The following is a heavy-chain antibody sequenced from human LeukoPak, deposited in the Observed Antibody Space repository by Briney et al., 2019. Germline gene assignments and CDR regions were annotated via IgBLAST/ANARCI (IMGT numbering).Heavy chain of an antibody. CDR3: ARVYGSGSPWMNFDP. Sequence: ASVKVSCKASGYTLTGYYMQWVRQAPGQGLEWMGWINPNSGGTNYAQNFQGRVTMTRDTPISTAYMELRGLISDDTAVYYCARVYGSGSPWMNFDPWGQGTLVTVSS. V-gene: IGHV1-2*02. J-gene: IGHJ5*02. D-gene: IGHD3-10*01. CDR2: INPNSGGT. CDR1: GYTLTGYY.